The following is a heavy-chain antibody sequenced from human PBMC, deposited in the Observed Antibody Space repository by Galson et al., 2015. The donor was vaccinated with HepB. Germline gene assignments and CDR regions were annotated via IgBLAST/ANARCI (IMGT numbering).Heavy chain of an antibody. Sequence: SVKVSCKASGYTSTCYGISWVRQAPGQGLEWMGWISAYNGNTNYAQKLQGRVTMTTDTSTSTAYMELRSLRSDDTAVYYCARIASELHLDYWGQGTLVTVSS. CDR2: ISAYNGNT. D-gene: IGHD1-26*01. CDR3: ARIASELHLDY. J-gene: IGHJ4*02. V-gene: IGHV1-18*01. CDR1: GYTSTCYG.